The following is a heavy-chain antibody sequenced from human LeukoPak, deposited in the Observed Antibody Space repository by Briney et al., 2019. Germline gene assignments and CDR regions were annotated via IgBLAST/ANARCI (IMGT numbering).Heavy chain of an antibody. CDR3: ARIFIRNGYSSYFDC. CDR1: GFSISSGHY. CDR2: VYQSGTT. J-gene: IGHJ4*02. Sequence: SETLSLTCTVSGFSISSGHYWGWVRQPPGAGLGWIGSVYQSGTTYCNPSLKSRVTTSVDMSKNQSSLRLRPVTAADTAVYYCARIFIRNGYSSYFDCWGQGTLVTVSS. D-gene: IGHD5-18*01. V-gene: IGHV4-38-2*02.